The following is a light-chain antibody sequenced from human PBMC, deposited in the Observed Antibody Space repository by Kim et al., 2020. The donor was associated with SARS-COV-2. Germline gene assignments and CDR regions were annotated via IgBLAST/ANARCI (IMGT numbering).Light chain of an antibody. V-gene: IGLV3-21*04. Sequence: SYELTQPPSVSVAPGMTARIACGGNNIGSKSVHWYQQKPGQAPVLVIYYDSDRPSGIPERFSGSNSGNTATLTISRVEAGDEADYYCQVWDSTSDHPLVF. CDR1: NIGSKS. J-gene: IGLJ3*02. CDR2: YDS. CDR3: QVWDSTSDHPLV.